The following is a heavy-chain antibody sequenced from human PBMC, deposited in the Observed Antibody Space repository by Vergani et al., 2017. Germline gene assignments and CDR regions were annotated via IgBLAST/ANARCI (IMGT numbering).Heavy chain of an antibody. CDR3: AKEGISDYYGSGSSWYFDL. CDR1: GGSISSGSYY. Sequence: QVQLQESGPGLVKPSQTLSLTCTVSGGSISSGSYYWSWIRQPAGKGLEWIGRIYTSGSTNYNPSLKSRVTISVDTSKNQFSLKLSSVTAADTAVYYCAKEGISDYYGSGSSWYFDLWGRGTLVTVSS. D-gene: IGHD3-10*01. J-gene: IGHJ2*01. CDR2: IYTSGST. V-gene: IGHV4-61*02.